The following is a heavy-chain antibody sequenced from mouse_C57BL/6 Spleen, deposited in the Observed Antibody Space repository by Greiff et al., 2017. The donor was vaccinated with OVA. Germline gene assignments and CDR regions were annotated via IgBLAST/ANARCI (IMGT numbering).Heavy chain of an antibody. D-gene: IGHD1-1*01. Sequence: QVQLQQSGAELVKPGASVKMSCKASGYTFTSYWITWVKQRPGQGLEWIGDIYPGSGSTNYNEKFKSKATLTVDTSSSTAYMQLSSLTSEDSAVYYCARSPYYYGSRYAMDYWGQGTSVTVSS. CDR3: ARSPYYYGSRYAMDY. CDR1: GYTFTSYW. J-gene: IGHJ4*01. V-gene: IGHV1-55*01. CDR2: IYPGSGST.